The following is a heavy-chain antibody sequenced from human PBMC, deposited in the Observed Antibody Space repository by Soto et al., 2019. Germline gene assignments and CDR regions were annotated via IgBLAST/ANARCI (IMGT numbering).Heavy chain of an antibody. CDR2: ISGSGGST. CDR3: FFLGGYEQYRDY. D-gene: IGHD5-12*01. Sequence: EVQLLESGGGLVQPGGSLRLSCAASGSTFSSYAMSWVRQAPGKGLEWVSAISGSGGSTYYADSVKGRFTISRDNSKNTLYLQMNSLRAEDTAVYYCFFLGGYEQYRDYWGQGTLVTVSS. CDR1: GSTFSSYA. V-gene: IGHV3-23*01. J-gene: IGHJ4*02.